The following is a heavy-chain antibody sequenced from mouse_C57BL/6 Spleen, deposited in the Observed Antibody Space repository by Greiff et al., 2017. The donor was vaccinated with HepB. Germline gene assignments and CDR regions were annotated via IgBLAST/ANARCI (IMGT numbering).Heavy chain of an antibody. V-gene: IGHV1-64*01. CDR1: GYTFTSYW. D-gene: IGHD1-1*01. J-gene: IGHJ2*01. CDR2: IHPNSGST. CDR3: ARSTTVVDHYFDY. Sequence: VQLQQPGAELVKPGASVKLSCKASGYTFTSYWMHWVKQRPGQGLEWIGMIHPNSGSTNYNEKFKSKATLTVDKSSSTAYMQLSSLTSEDSAVYYCARSTTVVDHYFDYWGQGTTLTVSS.